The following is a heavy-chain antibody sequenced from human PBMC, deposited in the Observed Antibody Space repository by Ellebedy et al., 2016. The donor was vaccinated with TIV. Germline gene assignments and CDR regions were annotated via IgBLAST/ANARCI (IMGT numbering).Heavy chain of an antibody. CDR2: ISAYNGNT. CDR3: ASSSVGGAYDY. CDR1: GYTFTSYG. J-gene: IGHJ4*02. V-gene: IGHV1-18*04. Sequence: AASVKVSCKASGYTFTSYGISWVRQAPGQGLEWMGWISAYNGNTNYAQKLQGRVTMTTDTSTSTAYMELRSLRPDDTAVYYCASSSVGGAYDYWGQGTLVTVSS. D-gene: IGHD1-26*01.